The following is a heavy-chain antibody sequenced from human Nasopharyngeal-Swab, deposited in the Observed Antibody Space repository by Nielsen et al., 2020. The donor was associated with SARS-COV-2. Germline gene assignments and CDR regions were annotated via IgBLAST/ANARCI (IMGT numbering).Heavy chain of an antibody. Sequence: VRQMPGKGLEWVSAISGSGGSTYYADSVKGRFTISRDNSKNTLYLQMNSLRAEDTAVYYCAHSSLSAFDIWGQGTMVTVSS. D-gene: IGHD6-6*01. V-gene: IGHV3-23*01. J-gene: IGHJ3*02. CDR3: AHSSLSAFDI. CDR2: ISGSGGST.